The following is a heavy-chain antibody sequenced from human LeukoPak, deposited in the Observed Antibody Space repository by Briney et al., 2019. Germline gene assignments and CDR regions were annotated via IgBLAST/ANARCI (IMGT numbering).Heavy chain of an antibody. V-gene: IGHV3-30*02. Sequence: GGSLRLSCAASGFTFSSYGMHWVRQAPGKGLEWVAFIRYDGSNKYYADSVKGRFTISRDNSKNTLYLQMNSLRAEDTAVYYCAREGIAVAGRSDYWGQGTLVTVSS. D-gene: IGHD6-19*01. CDR2: IRYDGSNK. CDR1: GFTFSSYG. J-gene: IGHJ4*02. CDR3: AREGIAVAGRSDY.